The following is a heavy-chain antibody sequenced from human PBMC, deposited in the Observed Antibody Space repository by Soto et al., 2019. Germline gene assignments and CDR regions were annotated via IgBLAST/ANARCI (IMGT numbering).Heavy chain of an antibody. D-gene: IGHD2-8*01. Sequence: SQTLSLTCAISGDSVSSNSAAWNWIRQSPSRGLEWLGRTYYRSKWYNDYAVSAKSRITINPDTSKNQFSLQLNSVTPEDTAVYYCARDRGYCTNGVCRFDYWGQGTLVTVSS. J-gene: IGHJ4*02. CDR3: ARDRGYCTNGVCRFDY. CDR1: GDSVSSNSAA. CDR2: TYYRSKWYN. V-gene: IGHV6-1*01.